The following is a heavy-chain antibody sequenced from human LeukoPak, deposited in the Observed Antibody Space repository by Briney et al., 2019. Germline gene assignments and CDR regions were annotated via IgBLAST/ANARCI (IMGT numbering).Heavy chain of an antibody. CDR3: ARGVVTAPQTFDY. D-gene: IGHD2-21*02. Sequence: SETLSLTCTVSGGSISGYYWGWIRQPPGKGLEWIGDIYYSGSTNYNPSLKSRVTISVDTSENQFSLKLRSVTAADTAVYYCARGVVTAPQTFDYWGQGTLVTVSS. CDR2: IYYSGST. CDR1: GGSISGYY. J-gene: IGHJ4*02. V-gene: IGHV4-59*01.